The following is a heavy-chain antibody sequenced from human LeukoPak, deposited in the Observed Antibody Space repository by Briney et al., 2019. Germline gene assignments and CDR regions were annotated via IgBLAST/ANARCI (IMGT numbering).Heavy chain of an antibody. D-gene: IGHD2-2*01. CDR2: IYSGGST. CDR1: GFTVSSNY. J-gene: IGHJ5*02. Sequence: PGGSLRLSCAASGFTVSSNYMSWVRQAPGKGLEWVSVIYSGGSTYYADSVKGRFTISRDDSKNTLYLQMNSLRAEDTAVYYCARENLRLGYCSSTSCRYAKGFDPWGQGTLVTVSS. V-gene: IGHV3-66*01. CDR3: ARENLRLGYCSSTSCRYAKGFDP.